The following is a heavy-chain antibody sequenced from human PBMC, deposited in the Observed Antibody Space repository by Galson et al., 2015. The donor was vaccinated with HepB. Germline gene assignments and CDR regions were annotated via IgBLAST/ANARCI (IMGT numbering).Heavy chain of an antibody. V-gene: IGHV3-30*04. Sequence: SLRLSCAASGFSFSAYAMHWVRQAPDKGLEWVALISYDGTNKYYADSVKGRFTISSDNSKNTLYLQMNSLRAEDTAVYYCARGYCRSSNCQPTSWGQGTLVTVSS. CDR1: GFSFSAYA. CDR3: ARGYCRSSNCQPTS. CDR2: ISYDGTNK. J-gene: IGHJ4*02. D-gene: IGHD2-2*01.